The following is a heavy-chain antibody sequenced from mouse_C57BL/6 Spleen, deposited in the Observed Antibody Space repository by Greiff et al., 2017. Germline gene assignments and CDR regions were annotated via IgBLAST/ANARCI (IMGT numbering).Heavy chain of an antibody. D-gene: IGHD2-1*01. CDR1: GYSITSGYY. CDR3: ARGPTIYYGPYFDY. V-gene: IGHV3-6*01. CDR2: ISYDGSN. Sequence: EVQLQESGPGLVKPSQSLSLTCSVTGYSITSGYYWNWIRQFPGNKLEWMGYISYDGSNNYNPSLKNRISITRDTSKNQFFLKLNSVTTEDTATYYCARGPTIYYGPYFDYWGQGTTLTVSS. J-gene: IGHJ2*01.